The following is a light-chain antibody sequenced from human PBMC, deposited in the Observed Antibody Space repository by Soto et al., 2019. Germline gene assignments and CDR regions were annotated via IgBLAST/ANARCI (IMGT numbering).Light chain of an antibody. Sequence: DIVMTQSPDSLAVSLGERATISCRSSQSLSYNSNNRTRLAWYQQRPGQSPKVLIYWASTRESGVPDRFSGSGFGTDFTLTISSLQAADVAVYYCQQYYIPPLTFGPGTKVDLK. CDR3: QQYYIPPLT. J-gene: IGKJ3*01. V-gene: IGKV4-1*01. CDR2: WAS. CDR1: QSLSYNSNNRTR.